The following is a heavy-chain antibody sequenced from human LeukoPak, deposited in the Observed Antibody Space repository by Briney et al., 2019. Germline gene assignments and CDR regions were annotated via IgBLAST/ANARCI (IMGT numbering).Heavy chain of an antibody. CDR1: GFTFSSYA. J-gene: IGHJ4*02. D-gene: IGHD1-26*01. V-gene: IGHV3-23*01. Sequence: GGSLRLSCAASGFTFSSYAMSWVRQAPGKGLERVSVISGSGGSTYSADSVKGRFTISRDNSKNTLYLQMNSLRAEDTAVYFCAKSQDGGRLFLFDYWGQGTLVTVSS. CDR3: AKSQDGGRLFLFDY. CDR2: ISGSGGST.